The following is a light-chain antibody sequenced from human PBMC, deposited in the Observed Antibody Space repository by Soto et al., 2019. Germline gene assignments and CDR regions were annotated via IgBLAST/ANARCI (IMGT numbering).Light chain of an antibody. CDR3: QSSDSSLGSYV. J-gene: IGLJ1*01. V-gene: IGLV1-40*01. CDR2: VNS. Sequence: QSVLTQPPSVSGAPGQRVTISCTGSSSNIGANYDVHWYQQLPGTAPTLLVFVNSTRPSGCPDRFSGAKSATSASLAITGLQAEDEAHYCCQSSDSSLGSYVDGTGTKLTVL. CDR1: SSNIGANYD.